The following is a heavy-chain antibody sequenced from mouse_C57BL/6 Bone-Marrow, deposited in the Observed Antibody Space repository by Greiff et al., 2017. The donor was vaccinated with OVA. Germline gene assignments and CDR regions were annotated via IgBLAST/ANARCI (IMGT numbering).Heavy chain of an antibody. CDR2: INPYNGGT. CDR3: ARSGGSRENAMDY. D-gene: IGHD1-1*01. Sequence: VQLQQSGPVLVKPGASVKMSCKASGYTFTDYYMNWVKQSHGKSLEWIGVINPYNGGTSYNQKFKGKATLTVDKSSSTAYMELNSLTSEDSAVYDCARSGGSRENAMDYWGQGTSVTVSS. J-gene: IGHJ4*01. CDR1: GYTFTDYY. V-gene: IGHV1-19*01.